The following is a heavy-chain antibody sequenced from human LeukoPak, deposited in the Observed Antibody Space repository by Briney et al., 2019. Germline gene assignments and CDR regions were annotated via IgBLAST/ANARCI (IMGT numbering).Heavy chain of an antibody. V-gene: IGHV4-61*01. CDR3: VRHDGRGGATMGALDS. CDR2: IYYSGST. CDR1: GASVSSGSYY. Sequence: SETLSLTCTVSGASVSSGSYYWSWVRQPPGKGLEWIVYIYYSGSTNYNASLKSRVTISVDMSKNQFSLKLNSVTAADTAVYYCVRHDGRGGATMGALDSWGQGSLVTVSS. D-gene: IGHD5-12*01. J-gene: IGHJ4*02.